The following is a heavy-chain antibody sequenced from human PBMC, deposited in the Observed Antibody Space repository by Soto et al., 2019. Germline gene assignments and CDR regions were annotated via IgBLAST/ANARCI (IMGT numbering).Heavy chain of an antibody. V-gene: IGHV4-59*01. J-gene: IGHJ6*02. Sequence: SETLSLTCTVSGGSISSYYWSWIRQPPGKGLEWIGYIYYSGSTNYNPSLKSRVTISVDTSKNQFSLKLSSVTAADTAVYYCARVGGVVVVAASFDYYGMDVWGQGTTVTVSS. CDR3: ARVGGVVVVAASFDYYGMDV. CDR1: GGSISSYY. D-gene: IGHD2-15*01. CDR2: IYYSGST.